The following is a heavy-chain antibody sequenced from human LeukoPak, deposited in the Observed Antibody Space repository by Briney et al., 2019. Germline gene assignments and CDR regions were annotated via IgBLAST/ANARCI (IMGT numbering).Heavy chain of an antibody. CDR2: IIPIFGTA. D-gene: IGHD2-15*01. Sequence: ASVKVSCKASGYTFTSYGISWVRQAPGQGLEWMGGIIPIFGTANYAQKFQGRVTITADESTSTAYMELSSLRSEDTAVYYCASSLRCSGGSCYSSYYYYYGMDVWGQGTTVTVSS. V-gene: IGHV1-69*13. J-gene: IGHJ6*02. CDR3: ASSLRCSGGSCYSSYYYYYGMDV. CDR1: GYTFTSYG.